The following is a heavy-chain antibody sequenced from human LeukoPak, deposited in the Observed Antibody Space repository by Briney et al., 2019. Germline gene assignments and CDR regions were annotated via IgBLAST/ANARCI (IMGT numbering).Heavy chain of an antibody. Sequence: SGKVSCKASGGTFSSYAISWVRQAPGQGLEWMGGIIPIFGTANYAQKFQGRVTITADESTSTAYMELSSLRSEDTAVYYCARGPSGLKNYYYYGMDVWGQGTTVTVSS. V-gene: IGHV1-69*13. CDR1: GGTFSSYA. D-gene: IGHD5/OR15-5a*01. CDR3: ARGPSGLKNYYYYGMDV. CDR2: IIPIFGTA. J-gene: IGHJ6*02.